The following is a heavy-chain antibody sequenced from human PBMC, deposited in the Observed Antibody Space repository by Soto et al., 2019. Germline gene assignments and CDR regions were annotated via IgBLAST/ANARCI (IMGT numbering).Heavy chain of an antibody. J-gene: IGHJ6*01. V-gene: IGHV4-30-4*01. D-gene: IGHD3-9*01. CDR2: IYYSGST. Sequence: SETLSLTCTVSGDSIRSGEQYWSWIRQPPGKGLEWIGYIYYSGSTYYNPSLKSRVTLSVDTSKNQFSLELTSVTVADTAVYFCARVDILTVYGFMYVWGQGPPLTVYS. CDR1: GDSIRSGEQY. CDR3: ARVDILTVYGFMYV.